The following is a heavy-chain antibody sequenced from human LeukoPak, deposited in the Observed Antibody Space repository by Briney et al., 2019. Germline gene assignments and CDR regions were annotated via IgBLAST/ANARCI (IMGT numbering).Heavy chain of an antibody. Sequence: GGSLRLSCAASGFTFSGSWMHWVRQTPGKGLVWVSRIIGDGSVTSYADSVKGRFTISRDNAKNTVYLQMNSLRDEDTAVYYCARFVMVTAGDYWGQGTLVTVSS. CDR2: IIGDGSVT. D-gene: IGHD2-21*02. CDR1: GFTFSGSW. CDR3: ARFVMVTAGDY. V-gene: IGHV3-74*01. J-gene: IGHJ4*02.